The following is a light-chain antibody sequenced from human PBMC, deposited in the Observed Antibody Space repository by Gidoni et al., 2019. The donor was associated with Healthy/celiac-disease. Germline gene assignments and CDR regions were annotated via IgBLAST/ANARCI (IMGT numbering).Light chain of an antibody. V-gene: IGKV3-20*01. Sequence: EIVLTQSPGTLSLSPGERATLSCRASQSVSSSYLAWYQQKPGQAPSLLIYGASSRATGIPDRFSGSGSGTDFTLTISRLEPEDFAVYYCQQYGSSLIYTFGQGTKLEIK. CDR1: QSVSSSY. CDR2: GAS. CDR3: QQYGSSLIYT. J-gene: IGKJ2*01.